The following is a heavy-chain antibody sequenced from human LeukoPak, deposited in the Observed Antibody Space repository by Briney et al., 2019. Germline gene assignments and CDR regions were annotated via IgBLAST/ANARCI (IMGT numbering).Heavy chain of an antibody. J-gene: IGHJ3*02. CDR3: ARGPLNDYGGNSAAFDI. CDR2: MNPDSGNT. CDR1: GYTFTSYD. Sequence: ASVKVSCTASGYTFTSYDINWVRQATGQGLEWMGWMNPDSGNTGYAQKFQGRVTMTRNTSISTAYMELSSLRSEDTAVYYCARGPLNDYGGNSAAFDIWGQGTMVTVSS. D-gene: IGHD4-23*01. V-gene: IGHV1-8*01.